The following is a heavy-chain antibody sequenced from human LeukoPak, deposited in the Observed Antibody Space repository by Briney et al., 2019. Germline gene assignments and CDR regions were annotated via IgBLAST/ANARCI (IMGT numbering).Heavy chain of an antibody. V-gene: IGHV4-38-2*02. CDR1: GYSINSGYY. CDR2: INHSGST. J-gene: IGHJ4*02. Sequence: SETLSLTCTVSGYSINSGYYWGWIRQPPGKGLEWIGEINHSGSTNYNPSLKSRVTISVDTSKNQFSLKLSSVTAADTAVYYCARGAYDILTGYYKKDYFDYWGQGTLVTVSS. D-gene: IGHD3-9*01. CDR3: ARGAYDILTGYYKKDYFDY.